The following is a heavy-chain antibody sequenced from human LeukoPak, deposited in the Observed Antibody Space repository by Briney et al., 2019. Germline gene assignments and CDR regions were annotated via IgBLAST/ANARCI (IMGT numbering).Heavy chain of an antibody. D-gene: IGHD6-13*01. J-gene: IGHJ3*02. CDR2: IYSSGRT. CDR1: GDSISSGSYY. Sequence: SETLSLTCTVSGDSISSGSYYWSWIRQPAGEGLEWIGRIYSSGRTHYSPSLKSRVAISVDTSKNRFSLRLSSVTAADTALYYCARDLYSSRTNDAFVIWGQGTMVTVSS. CDR3: ARDLYSSRTNDAFVI. V-gene: IGHV4-61*02.